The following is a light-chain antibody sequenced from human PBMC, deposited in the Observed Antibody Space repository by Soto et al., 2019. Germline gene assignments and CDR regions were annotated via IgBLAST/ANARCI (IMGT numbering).Light chain of an antibody. CDR2: DAS. CDR3: QQYKSYTWT. CDR1: QSISSW. V-gene: IGKV1-5*01. Sequence: DIQMTQSPSTLSASVGDRVTITCRASQSISSWLAWYQQKPGKAPKLLIYDASSLESGVPSRFSGLGSGTEFTLTISSLQPDDFATYYCQQYKSYTWTFGQGTKVEIK. J-gene: IGKJ1*01.